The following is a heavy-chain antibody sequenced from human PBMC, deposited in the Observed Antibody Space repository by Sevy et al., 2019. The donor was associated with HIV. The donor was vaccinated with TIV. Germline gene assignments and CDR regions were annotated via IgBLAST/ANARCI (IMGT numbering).Heavy chain of an antibody. CDR3: AKDHSVCWRCYLDEKKSVFDY. V-gene: IGHV3-23*01. CDR1: GFTFNNYV. J-gene: IGHJ4*02. D-gene: IGHD2-15*01. Sequence: GGSLRLSCAASGFTFNNYVMSWVRQAPGKGLEWVSGVSGSGDYTYYADSVKGRFTISRDNSKNTLYLQMSSLRAEDTAVYYCAKDHSVCWRCYLDEKKSVFDYWGQGTLVTVSS. CDR2: VSGSGDYT.